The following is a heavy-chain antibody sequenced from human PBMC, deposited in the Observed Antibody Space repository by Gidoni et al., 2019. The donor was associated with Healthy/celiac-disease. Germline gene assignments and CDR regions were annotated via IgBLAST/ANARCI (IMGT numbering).Heavy chain of an antibody. J-gene: IGHJ6*02. Sequence: EVQLVESGGGLVQPGGSLRLSCAASGFTFSRYDMHWVRQATGKGLEWVSAIGTAGDTYYPGSVKGRFTISRENAKNSLYLQMNSLRAGDTAVYYCARAGLGMTYYGDYITHYYGMDVWGQGTTVTVSS. CDR3: ARAGLGMTYYGDYITHYYGMDV. CDR1: GFTFSRYD. V-gene: IGHV3-13*01. D-gene: IGHD4-17*01. CDR2: IGTAGDT.